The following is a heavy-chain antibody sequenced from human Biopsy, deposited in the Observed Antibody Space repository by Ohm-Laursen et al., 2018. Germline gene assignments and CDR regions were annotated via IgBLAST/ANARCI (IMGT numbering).Heavy chain of an antibody. D-gene: IGHD1-26*01. CDR2: IYYTGST. Sequence: SETLSLTCTVSGGSISSYYWSWIRQPPGKGLEWIGYIYYTGSTNSNPSLKSRVTISVDTSMNHLSLRLTSVTAADTAVYYCARHAPSYSGSYWRYFDLWGRGTLVTVSS. CDR1: GGSISSYY. CDR3: ARHAPSYSGSYWRYFDL. J-gene: IGHJ2*01. V-gene: IGHV4-59*08.